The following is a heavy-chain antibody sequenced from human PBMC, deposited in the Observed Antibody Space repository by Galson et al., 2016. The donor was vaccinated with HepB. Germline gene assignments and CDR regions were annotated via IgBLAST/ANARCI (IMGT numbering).Heavy chain of an antibody. V-gene: IGHV3-23*01. CDR1: GFTVSSNY. Sequence: FLRLSCAASGFTVSSNYMTWVRQAPGKGLEWVSSVTGSGSWTYYADSVKGRLTISRDNSKNTLYLQMNSLRAEDTAVYYCARDPNGDYFGAFDFWGQGTMVTVSS. CDR3: ARDPNGDYFGAFDF. J-gene: IGHJ3*01. D-gene: IGHD4-17*01. CDR2: VTGSGSWT.